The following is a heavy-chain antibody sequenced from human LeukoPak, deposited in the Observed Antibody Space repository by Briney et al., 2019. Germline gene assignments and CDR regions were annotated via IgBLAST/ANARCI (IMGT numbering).Heavy chain of an antibody. D-gene: IGHD2-15*01. Sequence: ASVKVSCKVSGFSFSGHYLHWVRQAPGQGLEWMGWINSNNGDTKCAQKFQGRVTMTRDTSITTAYMELSRLRSDDTAVYHCARDPTYCSGGRCLDYWGQGTLVTVSS. CDR1: GFSFSGHY. CDR3: ARDPTYCSGGRCLDY. J-gene: IGHJ4*02. CDR2: INSNNGDT. V-gene: IGHV1-2*02.